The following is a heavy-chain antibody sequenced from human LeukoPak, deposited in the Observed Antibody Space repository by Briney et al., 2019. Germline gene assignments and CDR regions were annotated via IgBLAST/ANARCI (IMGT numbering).Heavy chain of an antibody. CDR1: GGTFSSYA. D-gene: IGHD3-3*01. CDR3: TFAYYDFWSGYPHRFDY. V-gene: IGHV1-69*06. CDR2: IIPIFGTA. Sequence: SVKVSCKASGGTFSSYAISWVRQAPGQGLERMGRIIPIFGTANYAQKFQGRVTITADKSTSTAYMELSSLRSEDTAVYYCTFAYYDFWSGYPHRFDYWGQGTLVTVSS. J-gene: IGHJ4*02.